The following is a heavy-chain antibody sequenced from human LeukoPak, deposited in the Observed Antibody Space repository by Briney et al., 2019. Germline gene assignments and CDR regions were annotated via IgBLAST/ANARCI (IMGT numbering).Heavy chain of an antibody. CDR2: IKQDGSEK. V-gene: IGHV3-7*01. Sequence: PGGSLRLSCAASGFTFSSYWMSWVRQAPGKGLEWVANIKQDGSEKYYVDSVKGRFTISRDNAKNSLYLQMNSLRAEDTAVYYCARVSNYDFWSGYAFDTWGQGTMVTVSS. CDR1: GFTFSSYW. D-gene: IGHD3-3*01. J-gene: IGHJ3*02. CDR3: ARVSNYDFWSGYAFDT.